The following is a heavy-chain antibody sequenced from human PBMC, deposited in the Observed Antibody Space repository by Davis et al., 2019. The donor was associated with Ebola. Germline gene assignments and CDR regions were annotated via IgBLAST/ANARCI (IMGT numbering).Heavy chain of an antibody. J-gene: IGHJ6*03. CDR2: ISWDGGST. CDR1: GFTFDDYT. V-gene: IGHV3-43*01. Sequence: GESLKISCAASGFTFDDYTIHWVRQVPGKGLEWVSLISWDGGSTSYADSVKGRFTISRDNSKNSLYLLLNSLTTEDTALYYCARGERYYDGSGPFLGEGAYYMDVWGKGTTVTVSS. CDR3: ARGERYYDGSGPFLGEGAYYMDV. D-gene: IGHD3-22*01.